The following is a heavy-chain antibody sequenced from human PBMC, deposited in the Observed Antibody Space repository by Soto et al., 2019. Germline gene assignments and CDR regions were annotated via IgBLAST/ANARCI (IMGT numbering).Heavy chain of an antibody. J-gene: IGHJ6*02. D-gene: IGHD2-2*01. CDR2: ISAYNGNT. CDR3: ARGFCSRTSCYALYYGMDV. V-gene: IGHV1-18*04. CDR1: VYTFTSYG. Sequence: QVQLVQSVAEVKKPGASVKVSCKASVYTFTSYGISWVRQAPGHGLEWMGWISAYNGNTNYAQKLQGRVTMTTDTSSSTAYMELRSLRSDDTAVYYCARGFCSRTSCYALYYGMDVGGQVTTVIVSS.